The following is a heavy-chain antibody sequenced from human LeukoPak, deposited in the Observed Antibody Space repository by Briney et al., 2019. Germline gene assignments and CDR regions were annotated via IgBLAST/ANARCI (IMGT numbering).Heavy chain of an antibody. Sequence: GGSLRLSCAASGFTFSTYNMNWVRQAPGKGLEWLSYISSSATSIYYADSVKGRFTISRDNSKNTPYLQMNSLRAEDTAVYYCAKRYCSGGSCYPFDYWGQGTLVTVSS. CDR2: ISSSATSI. D-gene: IGHD2-15*01. CDR1: GFTFSTYN. J-gene: IGHJ4*02. V-gene: IGHV3-48*01. CDR3: AKRYCSGGSCYPFDY.